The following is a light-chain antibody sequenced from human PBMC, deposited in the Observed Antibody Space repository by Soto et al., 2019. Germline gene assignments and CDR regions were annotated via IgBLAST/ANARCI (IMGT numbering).Light chain of an antibody. V-gene: IGKV3-15*01. CDR3: QQYNNWPPWT. CDR2: GAS. Sequence: EIVMTQSPATLSVSPGERATLSCRASQSVLSNLAWYQQKPGQAPRLLIYGASTRATGIPVRFSGSGSGTEFTLTISSLQSEDFAVYYCQQYNNWPPWTFGQGTKVEIK. J-gene: IGKJ1*01. CDR1: QSVLSN.